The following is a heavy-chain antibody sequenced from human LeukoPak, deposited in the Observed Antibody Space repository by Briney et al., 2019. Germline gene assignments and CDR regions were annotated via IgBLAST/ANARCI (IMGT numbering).Heavy chain of an antibody. Sequence: GGSLRLSCAASGFTFSSYSMNWVRQAPGKGLEWVSVIYSGGSTYYADSVKGRFTISRDNSKNTLYLQMNSLRAEDTAVYYCARDQYGSGSYYHDYWGQGTLVTVSS. CDR3: ARDQYGSGSYYHDY. CDR2: IYSGGST. CDR1: GFTFSSYS. D-gene: IGHD3-10*01. J-gene: IGHJ4*02. V-gene: IGHV3-66*01.